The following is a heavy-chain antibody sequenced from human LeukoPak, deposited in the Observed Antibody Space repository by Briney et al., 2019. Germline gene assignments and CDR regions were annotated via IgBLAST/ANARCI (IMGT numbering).Heavy chain of an antibody. D-gene: IGHD4-17*01. J-gene: IGHJ4*02. V-gene: IGHV4-39*07. CDR1: GGSISSSSYY. CDR2: INHSGST. CDR3: ARTTVTTEAYFDC. Sequence: SETLSLTCTVSGGSISSSSYYWGWIRQPPGKGLEWIGEINHSGSTNYNPSLKSRVTISVDTSKNQFSLKLSSVTAADTAVYYCARTTVTTEAYFDCWGQGTLVTVSS.